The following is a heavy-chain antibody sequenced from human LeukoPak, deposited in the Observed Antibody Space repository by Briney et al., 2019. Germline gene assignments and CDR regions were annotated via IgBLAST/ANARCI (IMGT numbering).Heavy chain of an antibody. V-gene: IGHV3-33*01. CDR2: IWFDGSNK. CDR1: GFTFSSYG. D-gene: IGHD6-13*01. CDR3: ASAAGPFDN. Sequence: GGSLRLSCAASGFTFSSYGMHWVRQAPGKGLEWVAVIWFDGSNKYYADSVKGRFTISRDNSKNTLYLQMNSLRAEDTAVYYCASAAGPFDNWGQGTLVTVSS. J-gene: IGHJ4*02.